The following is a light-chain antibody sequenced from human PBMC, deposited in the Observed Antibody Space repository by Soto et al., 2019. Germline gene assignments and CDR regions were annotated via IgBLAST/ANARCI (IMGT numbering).Light chain of an antibody. CDR2: WAS. J-gene: IGKJ1*01. CDR3: QQYYSTPRT. CDR1: QSVLYSSNNKNY. Sequence: DIVMTQSPDSLAVSLGERATINCKSSQSVLYSSNNKNYLAWYQQKPGQPPKLLIYWASTRESGVPXRFSGSGSRTDFNLTISRLQAEDVAVYYCQQYYSTPRTFGQGTKVDIK. V-gene: IGKV4-1*01.